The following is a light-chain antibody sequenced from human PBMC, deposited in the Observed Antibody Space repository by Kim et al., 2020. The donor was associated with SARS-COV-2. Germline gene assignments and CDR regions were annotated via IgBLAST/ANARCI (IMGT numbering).Light chain of an antibody. Sequence: PGERATLSCRASQSIDTYLAWYQQRPGQAPRLLVYDASNRATGVPDRFSGSGSGTDFTLTIRGLEPEDFSTYYCQQRNSWPPAVTFGGETKVDIK. V-gene: IGKV3-11*01. CDR1: QSIDTY. J-gene: IGKJ4*01. CDR2: DAS. CDR3: QQRNSWPPAVT.